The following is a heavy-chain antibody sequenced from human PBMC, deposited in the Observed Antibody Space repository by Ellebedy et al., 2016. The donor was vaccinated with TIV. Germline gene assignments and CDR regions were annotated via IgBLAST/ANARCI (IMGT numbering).Heavy chain of an antibody. CDR1: GGTLSSYT. V-gene: IGHV1-69*10. D-gene: IGHD2-15*01. CDR3: AKDGDCSGSTCYSTSGFDS. J-gene: IGHJ4*02. CDR2: LIPILHKA. Sequence: SVKVSXXASGGTLSSYTLSWVRLAPGQGLEWMGGLIPILHKANYAQKFQGRVTITADESTRTAYIELSSLRSEDTAIYYCAKDGDCSGSTCYSTSGFDSWGQGTLVTVSS.